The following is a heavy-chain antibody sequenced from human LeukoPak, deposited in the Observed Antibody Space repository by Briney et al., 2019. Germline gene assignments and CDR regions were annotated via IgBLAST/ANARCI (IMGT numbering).Heavy chain of an antibody. CDR2: IDRDGSEK. J-gene: IGHJ4*02. CDR1: GFTFSSYG. CDR3: ARSLGADRDY. Sequence: GRSLRLSCAASGFTFSSYGMHWVRQAPGKGLEWVANIDRDGSEKHYVDSVKGRFTISRDNAKNSLYLQMNSLRDEDTAVYYCARSLGADRDYWGQGTLVTVSS. V-gene: IGHV3-7*01.